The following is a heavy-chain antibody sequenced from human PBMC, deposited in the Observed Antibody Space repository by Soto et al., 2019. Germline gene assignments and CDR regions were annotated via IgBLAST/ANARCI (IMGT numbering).Heavy chain of an antibody. V-gene: IGHV3-30*18. Sequence: PGGSLRLSCAASGFTFSSDGMHWVRQAPGKGLEWVAVISYDGSNKYYADSVKGRFTISRDNSKNTLYLQMNSLRVDDTAVYYCAKDAAGSFNFHGLAVWGRGTTVTVSS. CDR2: ISYDGSNK. CDR1: GFTFSSDG. D-gene: IGHD4-17*01. J-gene: IGHJ6*02. CDR3: AKDAAGSFNFHGLAV.